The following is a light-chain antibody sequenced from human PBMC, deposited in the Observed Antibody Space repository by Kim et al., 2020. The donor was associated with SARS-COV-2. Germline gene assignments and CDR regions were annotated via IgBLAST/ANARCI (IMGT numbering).Light chain of an antibody. J-gene: IGLJ1*01. CDR2: EDS. V-gene: IGLV3-10*01. Sequence: SYELTQPPSVSVSPGQTARITCSGDALPKQYAYWYQQKSGQAPVLVIYEDSKRPSGIPERFSGSSSGTMATLTISGAQAEDEADYYCYSTDSSGKGVFGTGTKVTVL. CDR3: YSTDSSGKGV. CDR1: ALPKQY.